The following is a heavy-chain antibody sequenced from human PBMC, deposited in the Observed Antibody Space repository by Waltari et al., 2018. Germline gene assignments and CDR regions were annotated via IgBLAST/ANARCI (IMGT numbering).Heavy chain of an antibody. J-gene: IGHJ6*02. CDR2: SSPICGTA. V-gene: IGHV1-69*01. CDR3: ARDQQNWNGYYYYGMDV. Sequence: QVQLVQSGAEVKKPGSSVKLSCNASGATFSSSAISWVRQAHGPGLVWMGGSSPICGTAKYAQKFQGRVTITADESTSTAYMELSSLRSEDTDVYYCARDQQNWNGYYYYGMDVWGQGTTVTVSS. D-gene: IGHD1-1*01. CDR1: GATFSSSA.